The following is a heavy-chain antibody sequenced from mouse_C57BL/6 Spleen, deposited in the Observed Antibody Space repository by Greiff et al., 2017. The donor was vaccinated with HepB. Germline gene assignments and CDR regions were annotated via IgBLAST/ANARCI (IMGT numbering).Heavy chain of an antibody. CDR1: GYTFTSYG. J-gene: IGHJ3*01. V-gene: IGHV1-81*01. CDR2: IYPRSGNT. D-gene: IGHD2-4*01. CDR3: ARGGDYDVLAY. Sequence: QVQLQQSGAELARPGASVKLSCKASGYTFTSYGISWVKQRTGQGLEWIGEIYPRSGNTYYNEKFKGKATLTADKSSSTAYMELRSLTSEDSAVYFWARGGDYDVLAYWGQGTLVTVSA.